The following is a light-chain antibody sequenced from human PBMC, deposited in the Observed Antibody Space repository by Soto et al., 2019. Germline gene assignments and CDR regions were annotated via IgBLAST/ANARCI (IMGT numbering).Light chain of an antibody. V-gene: IGKV3-20*01. CDR1: QSVSSSY. CDR2: GAS. Sequence: EIVLTQSPGTLSLSPGERATLSCRASQSVSSSYLAWYQQKPGQAPRLLIYGASSRATGIPDRFSGSGSGTDFTLTISRLEPEDFAVYYCQQYGSSLPATFGPGTKVAIK. CDR3: QQYGSSLPAT. J-gene: IGKJ3*01.